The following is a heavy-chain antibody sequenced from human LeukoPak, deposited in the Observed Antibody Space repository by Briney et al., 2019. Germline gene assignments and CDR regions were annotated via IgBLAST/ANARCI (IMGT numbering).Heavy chain of an antibody. Sequence: SETLSLTCAVYGGSFSGYYWSWIRQPPGKGLEWIGEINHSGSTNYNPSLKSRVTISVDTSKNQFSLKLSSVTAADTAVYYCARGGGAYYYGSGSPFFYYYYYMDAWGKGTTVTVSS. CDR3: ARGGGAYYYGSGSPFFYYYYYMDA. CDR1: GGSFSGYY. CDR2: INHSGST. D-gene: IGHD3-10*01. V-gene: IGHV4-34*01. J-gene: IGHJ6*03.